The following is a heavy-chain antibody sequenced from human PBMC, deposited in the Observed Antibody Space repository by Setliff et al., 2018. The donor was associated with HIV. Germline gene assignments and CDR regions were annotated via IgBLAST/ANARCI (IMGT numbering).Heavy chain of an antibody. V-gene: IGHV4-31*03. J-gene: IGHJ4*02. Sequence: LSLTCSVSGDSISSGGYYWSWLRQHPGKGLEWIGYIYYTRNTYYNPSLKSRVRISVDTSKNQFSLKLSSVTAADTAVYYCAREAPADSSGTSYYFDYWGQGTLVTVSS. CDR2: IYYTRNT. CDR1: GDSISSGGYY. D-gene: IGHD3-22*01. CDR3: AREAPADSSGTSYYFDY.